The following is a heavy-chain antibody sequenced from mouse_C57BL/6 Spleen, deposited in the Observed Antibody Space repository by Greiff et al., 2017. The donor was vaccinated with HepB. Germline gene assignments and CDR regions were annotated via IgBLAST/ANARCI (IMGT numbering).Heavy chain of an antibody. CDR2: IDPSDSYT. CDR1: GYTFTSYW. D-gene: IGHD2-4*01. J-gene: IGHJ2*01. CDR3: ARWYYDYDGYFDY. V-gene: IGHV1-50*01. Sequence: VQLQQPGAELVKPGASVKLSCKASGYTFTSYWMQWVKQRPGQGLEWIGEIDPSDSYTNYNQKFKGKATLTVDTSSSTAYMQLSSLTSEDSAVYYCARWYYDYDGYFDYWGQGTTLTVSS.